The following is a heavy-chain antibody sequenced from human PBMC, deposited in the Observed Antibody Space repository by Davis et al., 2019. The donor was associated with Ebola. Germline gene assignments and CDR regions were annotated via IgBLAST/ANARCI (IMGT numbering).Heavy chain of an antibody. Sequence: ASVHVSCQASVYTFTSYAMNWVRQAPGQGLEWMGWINTNTGNPTYAQGFTGRFVFSLDTSVSTAYLQISSLKAEDTAVYYCARGSYYGSGSRLVYYYGMDVWGKGTTVTVSS. J-gene: IGHJ6*04. V-gene: IGHV7-4-1*02. D-gene: IGHD3-10*01. CDR3: ARGSYYGSGSRLVYYYGMDV. CDR2: INTNTGNP. CDR1: VYTFTSYA.